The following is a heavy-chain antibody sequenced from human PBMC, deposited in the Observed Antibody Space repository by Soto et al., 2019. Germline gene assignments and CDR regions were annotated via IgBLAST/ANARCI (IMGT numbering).Heavy chain of an antibody. V-gene: IGHV3-23*01. CDR3: AKWPVATIPPRVDF. D-gene: IGHD5-12*01. J-gene: IGHJ4*02. CDR1: GLTFSSYA. CDR2: ISNSGDTR. Sequence: EVLLLESGGGLIQPGGSLRLTCAASGLTFSSYAMAWVRQAPGKGLEWVSAISNSGDTRHYADSVKGRFTISRDNSKNTVYLQMNSLRAEDTAIYYCAKWPVATIPPRVDFCCQGTLVTVSS.